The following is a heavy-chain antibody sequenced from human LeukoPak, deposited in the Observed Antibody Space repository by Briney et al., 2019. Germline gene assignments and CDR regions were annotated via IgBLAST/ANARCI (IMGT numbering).Heavy chain of an antibody. J-gene: IGHJ3*02. CDR3: VRGRPHMIVVVITTNAFDI. D-gene: IGHD3-22*01. V-gene: IGHV1-8*01. CDR1: GYTFTSYD. Sequence: ASVKVSCKASGYTFTSYDINWVRQATGQGLEWMGWMNPNSGNTGYAQKFQGRVTITRNTSISTAYMELSSLRSEDTAVYYCVRGRPHMIVVVITTNAFDIWGQGTMVTVSS. CDR2: MNPNSGNT.